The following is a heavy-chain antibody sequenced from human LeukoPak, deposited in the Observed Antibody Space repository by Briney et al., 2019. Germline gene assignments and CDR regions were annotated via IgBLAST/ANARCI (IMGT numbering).Heavy chain of an antibody. CDR2: ISAYNGNT. V-gene: IGHV1-18*01. CDR3: ARSTCSSTSCYIYEGYYFDY. Sequence: ASVKVSCKASGYTFTSYGISWVRQAPGQGLEWMGWISAYNGNTNYAQKLQGRVTMTTDTSTSTAYMELRSLRSDDTAVYYCARSTCSSTSCYIYEGYYFDYWGQGTLVTVSS. D-gene: IGHD2-2*02. J-gene: IGHJ4*02. CDR1: GYTFTSYG.